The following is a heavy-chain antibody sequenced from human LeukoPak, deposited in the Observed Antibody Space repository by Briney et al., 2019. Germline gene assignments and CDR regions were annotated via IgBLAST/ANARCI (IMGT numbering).Heavy chain of an antibody. CDR1: GGSISSSNW. CDR2: IYHSGST. Sequence: SGTLSLTCAVSGGSISSSNWWSRVRQPPGKGLEWIGEIYHSGSTNYNPSLKSRVTISVDKSKNQFSLKLSSVTAADTAVYYCARVSVVGASGAFDIWGQGTMVTVSS. J-gene: IGHJ3*02. D-gene: IGHD1-26*01. CDR3: ARVSVVGASGAFDI. V-gene: IGHV4-4*02.